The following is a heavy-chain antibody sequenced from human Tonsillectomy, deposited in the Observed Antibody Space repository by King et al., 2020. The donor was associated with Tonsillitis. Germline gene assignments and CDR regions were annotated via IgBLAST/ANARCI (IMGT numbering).Heavy chain of an antibody. J-gene: IGHJ4*02. Sequence: QLVQSGAEVKKPGESLKISCKGSGYIFTSNWIGWVRQMPGKGLEWMGIIYPDDSDTRYSPSFQGQVTISADKSISTAYLQWSSLKASDTAMYFCARHTSGVPSPFDIWGQGTLVTVSS. CDR3: ARHTSGVPSPFDI. D-gene: IGHD3-10*01. CDR1: GYIFTSNW. V-gene: IGHV5-51*01. CDR2: IYPDDSDT.